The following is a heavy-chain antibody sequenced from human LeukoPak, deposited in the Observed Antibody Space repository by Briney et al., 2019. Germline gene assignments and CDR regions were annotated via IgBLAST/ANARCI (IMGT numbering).Heavy chain of an antibody. V-gene: IGHV4-38-2*02. CDR1: NYSVINEYY. D-gene: IGHD3/OR15-3a*01. Sequence: SETLSLTCTVSNYSVINEYYWGWIRQPPGQGLEWIGIVHHSGKTYKKPSLKSRVTMTVDTSKNQFFLNLTSVTAADTAVYFCARVYDFWGQGTLITISS. CDR3: ARVYDF. CDR2: VHHSGKT. J-gene: IGHJ4*01.